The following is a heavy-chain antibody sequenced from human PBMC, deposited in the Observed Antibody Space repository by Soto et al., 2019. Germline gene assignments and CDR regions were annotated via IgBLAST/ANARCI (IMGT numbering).Heavy chain of an antibody. J-gene: IGHJ4*02. CDR3: ARGGGYCTPTSCAIDS. Sequence: EVQLLESGGGLVQPGGSLRLSCVASRFDFSSYEMSWVRQAAGKGLEWVSRVSPTGDRTNYAGSVKGRFTVSRDNFKNALYLEMDSLRPDDTAIYYCARGGGYCTPTSCAIDSWGRGTPVTVSS. D-gene: IGHD2-8*01. V-gene: IGHV3-23*01. CDR1: RFDFSSYE. CDR2: VSPTGDRT.